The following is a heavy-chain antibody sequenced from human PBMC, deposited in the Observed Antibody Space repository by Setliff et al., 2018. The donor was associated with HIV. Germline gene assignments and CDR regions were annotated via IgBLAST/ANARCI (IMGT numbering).Heavy chain of an antibody. D-gene: IGHD5-12*01. CDR2: INPNSGDT. J-gene: IGHJ4*02. CDR1: GYTFSAYN. CDR3: ATRIRDGHRGYGYFDF. Sequence: GASVKVSCKASGYTFSAYNMHWVRQAPGQGLEWMGWINPNSGDTNYAQKFQGRVTLTRDTSITTAYMELRRLTSDDTAVYYCATRIRDGHRGYGYFDFWGQGTLVTVSS. V-gene: IGHV1-2*02.